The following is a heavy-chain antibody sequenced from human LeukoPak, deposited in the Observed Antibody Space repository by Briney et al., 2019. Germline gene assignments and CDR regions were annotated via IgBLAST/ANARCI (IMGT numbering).Heavy chain of an antibody. D-gene: IGHD5-12*01. CDR3: ARGRYSGYEQYYFDY. V-gene: IGHV3-11*04. CDR1: GFTFSDYY. J-gene: IGHJ4*02. CDR2: ISSSGSTI. Sequence: GGSLRLSCAASGFTFSDYYMSWIRQAPGKGLEWVSYISSSGSTIYYADSVKGRFTISRDNAKSSLYLQMNSLRAEDTAVYYCARGRYSGYEQYYFDYWGQGTLVTVSS.